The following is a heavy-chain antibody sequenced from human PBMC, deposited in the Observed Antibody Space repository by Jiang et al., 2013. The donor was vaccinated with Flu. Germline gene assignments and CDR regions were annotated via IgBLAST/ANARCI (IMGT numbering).Heavy chain of an antibody. J-gene: IGHJ4*02. CDR2: IYYSGNT. D-gene: IGHD3-3*01. Sequence: SLTCNVSGVSVSSGDYYWNWIRQSPGKGLEWIGYIYYSGNTYYNPSLKSRGTISVDTSKNQFSLRLNSVTAADTAVYYCAGGFLEWILFEYWGQGTQVTVSS. CDR3: AGGFLEWILFEY. CDR1: GVSVSSGDYY. V-gene: IGHV4-30-4*01.